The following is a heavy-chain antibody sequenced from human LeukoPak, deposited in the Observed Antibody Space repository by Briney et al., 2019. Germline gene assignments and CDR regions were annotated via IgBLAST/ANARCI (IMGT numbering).Heavy chain of an antibody. CDR3: ARLTKGVWELRG. Sequence: PSETLSLTCTVSGDSISSSSFYWGWIRQPPGKGLEWIGSIYYSGSTYYNPSLKSRVTISVDTSKNQFSLKLSSVTAADTAVYYCARLTKGVWELRGWGRGTLVTVSS. J-gene: IGHJ4*02. V-gene: IGHV4-39*01. CDR1: GDSISSSSFY. D-gene: IGHD1-26*01. CDR2: IYYSGST.